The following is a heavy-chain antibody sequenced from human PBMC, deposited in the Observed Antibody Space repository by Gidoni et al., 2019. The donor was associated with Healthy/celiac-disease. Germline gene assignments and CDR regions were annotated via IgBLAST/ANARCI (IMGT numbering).Heavy chain of an antibody. D-gene: IGHD1-1*01. CDR1: GFTFGDYA. J-gene: IGHJ4*02. CDR3: TRDGERLPVIY. CDR2: IRSKAYGGTT. V-gene: IGHV3-49*03. Sequence: EVQLVESGGGLVQPGRSLRLSCTASGFTFGDYAMSWFRQAPGKGLEWVGFIRSKAYGGTTEYAASVKGRFTISRDDSKSIAYLQMNSLKTEDTAVYYCTRDGERLPVIYWGQGTLVTVSS.